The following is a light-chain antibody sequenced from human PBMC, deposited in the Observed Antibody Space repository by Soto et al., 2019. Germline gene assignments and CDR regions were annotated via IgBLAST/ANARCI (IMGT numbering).Light chain of an antibody. CDR1: QSVSSD. CDR2: SAS. CDR3: QQYNNWPRT. Sequence: EIVLTQSPGTLSLSPVERATLSCRASQSVSSDLAWYHQKPGQAPRLLIYSASTRATGIPARFSGSGSGTEFTLTINSLQSEDFAVYYCQQYNNWPRTFGQGTKVDIK. J-gene: IGKJ1*01. V-gene: IGKV3-15*01.